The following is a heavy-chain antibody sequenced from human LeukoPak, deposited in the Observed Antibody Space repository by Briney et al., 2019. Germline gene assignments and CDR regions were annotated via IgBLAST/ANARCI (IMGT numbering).Heavy chain of an antibody. CDR1: GFTFSSYA. D-gene: IGHD2-2*01. V-gene: IGHV3-23*01. CDR3: AKSADQLLSVFDY. J-gene: IGHJ4*02. CDR2: ISGTSGST. Sequence: GGSLRLSCAAFGFTFSSYAMSWVRQAPGKGLEWVSAISGTSGSTYSADSMKGRFTISRDNSKNTLYLQMNSLRAEDTAVYYCAKSADQLLSVFDYWGQGTLVTVSS.